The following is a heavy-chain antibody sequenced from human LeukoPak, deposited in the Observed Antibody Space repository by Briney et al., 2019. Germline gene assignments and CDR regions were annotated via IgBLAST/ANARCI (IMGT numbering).Heavy chain of an antibody. D-gene: IGHD3-22*01. CDR3: ARRGSGYYYL. J-gene: IGHJ4*02. CDR1: GGSISSSSYY. V-gene: IGHV4-39*01. CDR2: IYYSGST. Sequence: SETLSLTGTVSGGSISSSSYYWGWIRQPPGKGLEWIGSIYYSGSTYYNPSLKSRVTISVDTSKNQFSLKLSSVTAADTAVYYCARRGSGYYYLWGQGTLVTVSS.